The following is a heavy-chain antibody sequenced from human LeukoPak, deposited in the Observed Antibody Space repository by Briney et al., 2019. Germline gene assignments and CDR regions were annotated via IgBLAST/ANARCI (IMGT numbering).Heavy chain of an antibody. CDR2: ISSSSSYI. CDR1: GFTFSSYT. CDR3: ARGGYSGYDSTQGAFDI. V-gene: IGHV3-21*01. Sequence: PGGSLRLSCAASGFTFSSYTMNWVRQAPRKGLEWVSSISSSSSYIYYADSVKGRFTISRDNAKNSLYLQMYSLRAEDTAVYYCARGGYSGYDSTQGAFDIWGQGTMVTVSS. J-gene: IGHJ3*02. D-gene: IGHD5-12*01.